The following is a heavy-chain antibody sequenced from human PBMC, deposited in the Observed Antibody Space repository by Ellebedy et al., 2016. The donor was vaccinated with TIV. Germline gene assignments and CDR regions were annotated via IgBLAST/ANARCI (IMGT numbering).Heavy chain of an antibody. J-gene: IGHJ4*02. CDR2: FSYSGYT. CDR3: ARQPPLNVMVRGVIYFDS. V-gene: IGHV4-39*01. CDR1: GASISSTSYY. D-gene: IGHD3-10*01. Sequence: PSETLSLTCTVSGASISSTSYYWGWVRQPPGKGLEWIGSFSYSGYTYYNPSLKSRGTVSGDTSKNQFSLKLTSVTAADTAVYYCARQPPLNVMVRGVIYFDSWGQGTLVTVSS.